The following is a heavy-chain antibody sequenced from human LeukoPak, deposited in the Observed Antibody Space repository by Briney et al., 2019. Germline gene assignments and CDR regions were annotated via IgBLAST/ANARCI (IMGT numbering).Heavy chain of an antibody. J-gene: IGHJ5*02. V-gene: IGHV3-30*02. D-gene: IGHD2-15*01. CDR1: GFTFSSYG. CDR3: AKPKFYCSGGSCYSQAYNWFDP. CDR2: IRYDGSNK. Sequence: GGSLRLSCAASGFTFSSYGMHWVRQAPGTGLEWVAFIRYDGSNKYYADSVKGRFTISRDNSKNTLYLQMNSLRAEETAVYYCAKPKFYCSGGSCYSQAYNWFDPWGQGTLVTVSS.